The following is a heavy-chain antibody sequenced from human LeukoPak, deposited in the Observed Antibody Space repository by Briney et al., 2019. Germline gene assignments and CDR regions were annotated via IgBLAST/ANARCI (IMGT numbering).Heavy chain of an antibody. CDR3: AKDLPFTSGWALKY. CDR2: IKCSIDAGTT. CDR1: GFTLSDAW. J-gene: IGHJ4*02. Sequence: GGSLXLSCAASGFTLSDAWMTWVREAPGKGREWVGRIKCSIDAGTTDFFAPVRGRFTISRDDSKNTLYLQMDILKTEDTAVYSCAKDLPFTSGWALKYWGQGTLVTVSS. V-gene: IGHV3-15*01. D-gene: IGHD6-19*01.